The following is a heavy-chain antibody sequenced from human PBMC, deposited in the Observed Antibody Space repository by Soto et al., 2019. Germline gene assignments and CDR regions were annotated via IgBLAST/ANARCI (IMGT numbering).Heavy chain of an antibody. D-gene: IGHD5-12*01. V-gene: IGHV1-69*13. J-gene: IGHJ6*02. Sequence: SVKVCCKACGYAFARYAMHWVRQAPGQRLEWMGGIIPIFGTANYAQKFQGRVTITADESTSTAYMELSSLRSEDTAVYYCAKEGYSGYGGYYYYAMDVWGQGTTVT. CDR1: GYAFARYA. CDR3: AKEGYSGYGGYYYYAMDV. CDR2: IIPIFGTA.